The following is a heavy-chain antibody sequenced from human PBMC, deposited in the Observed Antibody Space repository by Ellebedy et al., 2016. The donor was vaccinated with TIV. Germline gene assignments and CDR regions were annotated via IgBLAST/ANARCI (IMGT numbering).Heavy chain of an antibody. CDR3: ARDGGGSSNYYYGMDV. J-gene: IGHJ6*02. V-gene: IGHV3-7*03. CDR1: GFTFRNYW. D-gene: IGHD1-26*01. Sequence: GESLKISCAASGFTFRNYWMNWVRQAPGKGLEWVANINQDGSAKYYVDSVKGRFTISRDNAKNSVYLQMNGLRSEDTAVYYCARDGGGSSNYYYGMDVWGQGTTVTVSS. CDR2: INQDGSAK.